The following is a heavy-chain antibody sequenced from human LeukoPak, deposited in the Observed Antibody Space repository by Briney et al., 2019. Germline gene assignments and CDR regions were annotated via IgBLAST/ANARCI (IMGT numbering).Heavy chain of an antibody. CDR1: GGSISSDGHF. Sequence: SQTLSLTCTVSGGSISSDGHFWSWIRQHPAKGLEWLGYIFYKGLTYYNPSLRSRITISVDTSKNQFSLKVTSVTAADTAMYFCARHGSVGGVGLMDVWGQGTSVTVSS. J-gene: IGHJ6*02. D-gene: IGHD2-8*02. V-gene: IGHV4-31*03. CDR3: ARHGSVGGVGLMDV. CDR2: IFYKGLT.